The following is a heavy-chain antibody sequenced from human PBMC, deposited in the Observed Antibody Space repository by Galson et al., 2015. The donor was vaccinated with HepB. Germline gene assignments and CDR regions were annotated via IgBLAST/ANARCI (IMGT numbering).Heavy chain of an antibody. V-gene: IGHV3-21*01. Sequence: SLRLSCEASGLTFSRSSMNWVRQAPGKGLEWVSSISSSSSYIYYTDSVKGRFTISRDNAKNSLSLQMNSLRAEDTAVYYCARDEQLVPDYWGQGTLVTVSS. CDR2: ISSSSSYI. CDR3: ARDEQLVPDY. CDR1: GLTFSRSS. J-gene: IGHJ4*02. D-gene: IGHD6-6*01.